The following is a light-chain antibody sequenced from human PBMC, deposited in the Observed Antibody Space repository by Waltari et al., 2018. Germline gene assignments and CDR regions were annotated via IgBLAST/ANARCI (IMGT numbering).Light chain of an antibody. Sequence: VLTQSPGTLSLSPGERATLSCRASQSITKKYFAWYQQKPGQAPRLLIFGASSRAAGVPDRFSCSGSGTDFTLTISRLEPEDFAVYYCQQYWSSVMYTFGQGTKLEIK. CDR3: QQYWSSVMYT. J-gene: IGKJ2*01. CDR2: GAS. V-gene: IGKV3-20*01. CDR1: QSITKKY.